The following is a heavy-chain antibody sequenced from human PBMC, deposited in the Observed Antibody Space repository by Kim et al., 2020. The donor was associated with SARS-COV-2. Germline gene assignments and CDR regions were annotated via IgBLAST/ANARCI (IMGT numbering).Heavy chain of an antibody. Sequence: GGSLRLSCVPSGVSFNNYWMGWVRQAPVKGLEWVAHIKEDGSEKYHVDSVEGRFTISRDNAKNSLYLQMNSLRAEDTAMYYCARDRGYCSGGSCYSIFDYWGQGTQVTVSS. V-gene: IGHV3-7*03. J-gene: IGHJ4*02. CDR2: IKEDGSEK. CDR1: GVSFNNYW. D-gene: IGHD2-15*01. CDR3: ARDRGYCSGGSCYSIFDY.